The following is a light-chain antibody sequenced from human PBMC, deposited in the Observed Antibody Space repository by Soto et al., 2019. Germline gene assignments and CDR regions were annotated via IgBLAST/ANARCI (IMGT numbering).Light chain of an antibody. CDR3: SSYRRTTFPHVV. V-gene: IGLV2-14*01. CDR1: SSDIGADDF. J-gene: IGLJ2*01. Sequence: QSALTQPASVSGSPGQSITISCTGTSSDIGADDFVSWYQHHPDKTPKLIIFEVTYRPTGISHPFSASKSGNTASLAISGLEAEDEAFYYCSSYRRTTFPHVVFGGGTKLTVL. CDR2: EVT.